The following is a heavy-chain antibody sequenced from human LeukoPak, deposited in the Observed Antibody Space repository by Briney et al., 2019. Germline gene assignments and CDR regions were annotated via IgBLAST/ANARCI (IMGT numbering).Heavy chain of an antibody. CDR3: ARDVRYCSSTSCYSLFNY. CDR2: IYHSGST. J-gene: IGHJ4*02. Sequence: MASETLSLTCAVSGVSISSSNWWSWVRQPPGEGLGWIGEIYHSGSTNYNPSLKSRVTISVDKSKNQFSLKLSSVTAADTAVYYCARDVRYCSSTSCYSLFNYWGQGTLVTVSS. CDR1: GVSISSSNW. V-gene: IGHV4-4*02. D-gene: IGHD2-2*01.